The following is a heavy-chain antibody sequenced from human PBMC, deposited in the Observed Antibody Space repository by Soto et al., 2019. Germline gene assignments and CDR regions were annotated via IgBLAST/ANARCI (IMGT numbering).Heavy chain of an antibody. Sequence: SVKVSCKASGFTFTSSAMQWVRQARGQRLEWIGWIVVGSGNTSYAQKFQERVTITRDISKNTLYLQMNSLRDEDTAVYYCASGPGPTNYYDILTGPQGVLDYWGQGTLVTVSS. J-gene: IGHJ4*02. CDR1: GFTFTSSA. V-gene: IGHV1-58*02. CDR2: IVVGSGNT. D-gene: IGHD3-9*01. CDR3: ASGPGPTNYYDILTGPQGVLDY.